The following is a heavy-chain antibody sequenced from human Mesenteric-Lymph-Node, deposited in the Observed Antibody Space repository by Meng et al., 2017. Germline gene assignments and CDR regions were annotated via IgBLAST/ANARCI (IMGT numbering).Heavy chain of an antibody. V-gene: IGHV1-18*01. CDR2: INTYDGNT. J-gene: IGHJ4*02. CDR3: ARGRGYNYNYLDY. Sequence: ASVKVSCKASGYTFISYGISWVRQAPGQGLEWMGWINTYDGNTNYAQKFQGRVTMTTDTSTSTAYMELRSLRSDDTAVYYCARGRGYNYNYLDYWGQETLVTVSS. CDR1: GYTFISYG. D-gene: IGHD5-18*01.